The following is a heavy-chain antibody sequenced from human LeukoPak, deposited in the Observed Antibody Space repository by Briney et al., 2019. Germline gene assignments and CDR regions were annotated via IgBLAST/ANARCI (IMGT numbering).Heavy chain of an antibody. CDR2: IYYTGMT. Sequence: SETLSLTCTVPDGSISNYFWSWIRQPPGKGLERIGYIYYTGMTNSNPSLKSRVTISMDTSKNQFSLNLRSVSAADTAIYYCARHGRMVIMSKFSTGIDQWGQGTLVTVSS. V-gene: IGHV4-59*08. CDR1: DGSISNYF. D-gene: IGHD2-8*01. J-gene: IGHJ4*02. CDR3: ARHGRMVIMSKFSTGIDQ.